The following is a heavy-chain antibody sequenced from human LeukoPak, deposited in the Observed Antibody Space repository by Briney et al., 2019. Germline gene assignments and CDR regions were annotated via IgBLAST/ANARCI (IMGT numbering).Heavy chain of an antibody. V-gene: IGHV4-39*01. D-gene: IGHD1-26*01. CDR1: GGSISSSSYY. CDR2: IYYSGST. CDR3: ARHLSGSYCPDY. Sequence: SETLSLTCTVSGGSISSSSYYWGWIRQPPGKGLEWIGSIYYSGSTYYNPSLKSRVTISVDTSKNQFSLKLSSVTAADTAVYYCARHLSGSYCPDYWGQGTLVTVSS. J-gene: IGHJ4*02.